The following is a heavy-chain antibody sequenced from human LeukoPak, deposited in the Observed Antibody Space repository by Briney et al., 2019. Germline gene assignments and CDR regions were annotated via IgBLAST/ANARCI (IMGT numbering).Heavy chain of an antibody. CDR2: INHSGST. D-gene: IGHD2-15*01. CDR1: GGSFSGYY. CDR3: ARATVVVVAATRLNWFDP. Sequence: SETLSLTCAVYGGSFSGYYWSWIRQPPGKGLEWIGEINHSGSTNYNPSLKSRVTISVDTSKNQFSLKLSSVTAADTAVYYCARATVVVVAATRLNWFDPWGQGTLVTVSS. J-gene: IGHJ5*02. V-gene: IGHV4-34*01.